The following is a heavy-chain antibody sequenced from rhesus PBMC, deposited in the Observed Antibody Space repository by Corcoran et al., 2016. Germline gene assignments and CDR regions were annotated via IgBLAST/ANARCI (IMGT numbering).Heavy chain of an antibody. D-gene: IGHD4-23*01. V-gene: IGHV1-180*01. J-gene: IGHJ4*01. CDR3: TREHSNYHDY. CDR1: GYTCTSYH. Sequence: QVQLVQSGSEIKQPGASVKLSCKASGYTCTSYHMHVGRQAPGQGLEWIGLISPYNANKGYAQNFQGRVTITTDTSTSTGYMELSSLRSEDTAVYYCTREHSNYHDYWGQGVLVTVSS. CDR2: ISPYNANK.